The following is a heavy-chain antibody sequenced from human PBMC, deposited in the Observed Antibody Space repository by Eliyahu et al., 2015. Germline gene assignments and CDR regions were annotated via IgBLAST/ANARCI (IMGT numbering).Heavy chain of an antibody. CDR1: GFTFGDYW. CDR3: ARGDYHDSTAYFVDAFDV. CDR2: IKQDGGEK. Sequence: EVQLVESGGGLVQPGGSLRXSCVASGFTFGDYWMSWVRQAPGKGLEWVANIKQDGGEKYYVDSVKGRFILSRDNAKNSLYLQMNSLRAEDTAMYYCARGDYHDSTAYFVDAFDVWGQGTLVTVSS. D-gene: IGHD3-22*01. V-gene: IGHV3-7*03. J-gene: IGHJ3*01.